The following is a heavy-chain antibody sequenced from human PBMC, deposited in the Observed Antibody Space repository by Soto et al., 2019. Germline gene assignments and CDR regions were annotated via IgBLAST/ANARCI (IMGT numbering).Heavy chain of an antibody. CDR3: ARGPPLGYCSSTSCCNWFDP. Sequence: SETLSLTCTVSGGSISSGDYYWSWIRQPPGKGLEWIGYIYYSGSTYYNPSLKSRVTISVDTSKNQFSLKLSSVTAADTAVYYCARGPPLGYCSSTSCCNWFDPWGQGTLVTVSS. D-gene: IGHD2-2*01. CDR1: GGSISSGDYY. CDR2: IYYSGST. V-gene: IGHV4-30-4*01. J-gene: IGHJ5*02.